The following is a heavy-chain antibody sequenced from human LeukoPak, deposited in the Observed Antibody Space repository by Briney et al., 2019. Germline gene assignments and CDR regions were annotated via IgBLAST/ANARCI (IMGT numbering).Heavy chain of an antibody. CDR3: AKGSGYCSGGSCYSTPYYYYGMDV. CDR1: GFTFSSYA. V-gene: IGHV3-23*01. D-gene: IGHD2-15*01. Sequence: PGGSLRLSCAASGFTFSSYAMSWVRQAPGKGPEWVSAISGSGGSTYYADSVKGRFTISRDNSKNTLYLQMNSLRAEDTAVYYCAKGSGYCSGGSCYSTPYYYYGMDVWGQGTTVTVSS. J-gene: IGHJ6*02. CDR2: ISGSGGST.